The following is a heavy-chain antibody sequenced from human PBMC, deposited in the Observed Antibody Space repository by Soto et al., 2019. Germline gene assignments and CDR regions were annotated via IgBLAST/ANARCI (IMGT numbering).Heavy chain of an antibody. D-gene: IGHD1-1*01. CDR2: IYYSGST. Sequence: TLSLTCTVSGGSMGSEGYYWSWIRQHPGKGLEWIGYIYYSGSTNYNPSLKSRVTISVDTSKNQFSLKLSSVTAADTAVYYCARIQNPHNPTLYYFDYWGQGTLVTVSS. CDR3: ARIQNPHNPTLYYFDY. V-gene: IGHV4-31*03. CDR1: GGSMGSEGYY. J-gene: IGHJ4*02.